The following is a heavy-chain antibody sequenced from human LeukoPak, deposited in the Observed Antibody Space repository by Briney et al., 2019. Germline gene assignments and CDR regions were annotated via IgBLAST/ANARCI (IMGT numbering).Heavy chain of an antibody. CDR1: TFTFSSYG. V-gene: IGHV3-30*02. J-gene: IGHJ4*02. CDR2: IQYDGNKR. CDR3: ARDLGGCTNGLCSYYFDY. Sequence: GGSLRLSCAASTFTFSSYGMHWVRQAPGKGLEWVAFIQYDGNKRYYADSVKGRFTISRDNSKNTLYLQMNSLRPDDTALYYCARDLGGCTNGLCSYYFDYWGQGTLVTVSS. D-gene: IGHD2-8*01.